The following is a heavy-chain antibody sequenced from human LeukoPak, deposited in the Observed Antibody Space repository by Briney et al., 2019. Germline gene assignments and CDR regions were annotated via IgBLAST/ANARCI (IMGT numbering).Heavy chain of an antibody. Sequence: GGSLRLSCVGSKFSFNNYWMNWVRQAPGKGLGWVANIKPDASEKSYVDSVKGRFTISRDNAENSLYLQMSSLRAEDTATYYCTTVSGTSGGASHFWGQGTLVTVSS. J-gene: IGHJ4*02. CDR2: IKPDASEK. D-gene: IGHD6-25*01. V-gene: IGHV3-7*01. CDR3: TTVSGTSGGASHF. CDR1: KFSFNNYW.